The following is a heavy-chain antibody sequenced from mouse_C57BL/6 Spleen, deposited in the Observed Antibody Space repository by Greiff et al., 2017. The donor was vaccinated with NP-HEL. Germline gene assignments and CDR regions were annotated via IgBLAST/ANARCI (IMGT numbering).Heavy chain of an antibody. CDR2: IDPSDSYP. V-gene: IGHV1-69*01. Sequence: QVQLQQPGAELVMPGASVKLSCKASGYTFTSYWMHWVKQRPGQGLEWIGEIDPSDSYPNYNQKFKGKSTLTVDKSSSTAYMQLSSLTSEDSAVYYCAIFPFYSKVDAMDDWGQGTSVTVSS. CDR1: GYTFTSYW. CDR3: AIFPFYSKVDAMDD. J-gene: IGHJ4*01. D-gene: IGHD2-5*01.